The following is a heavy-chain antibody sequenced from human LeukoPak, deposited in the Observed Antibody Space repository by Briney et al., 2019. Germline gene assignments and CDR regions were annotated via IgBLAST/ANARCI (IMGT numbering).Heavy chain of an antibody. CDR2: INPNSGGT. D-gene: IGHD5-18*01. V-gene: IGHV1-2*02. CDR1: GYTFTGYY. J-gene: IGHJ4*02. Sequence: AAVKVSCKASGYTFTGYYMHWVRQAPGQGLEWMGWINPNSGGTNYAQKLQGRVTMTRDTSISTAYMELSRLRSDDTAVYYCARDTAMVKVPDYWGQGTLVTVSS. CDR3: ARDTAMVKVPDY.